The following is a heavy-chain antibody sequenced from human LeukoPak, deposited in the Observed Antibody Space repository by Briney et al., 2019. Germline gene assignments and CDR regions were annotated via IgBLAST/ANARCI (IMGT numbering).Heavy chain of an antibody. CDR3: ARGTYYYDSSGYLSDAFDI. CDR2: IYTSGST. D-gene: IGHD3-22*01. J-gene: IGHJ3*02. CDR1: GGSISSYY. V-gene: IGHV4-4*07. Sequence: SSETLSLTCTVSGGSISSYYWSWIRQPAGKGLEWIGRIYTSGSTNYNPSLKSRVTMSVDTSKNQFSLKLSSVTAADTAVYYCARGTYYYDSSGYLSDAFDIWGQGTMVTVSS.